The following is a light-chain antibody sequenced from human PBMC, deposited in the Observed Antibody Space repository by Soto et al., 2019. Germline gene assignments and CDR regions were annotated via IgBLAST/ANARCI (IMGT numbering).Light chain of an antibody. J-gene: IGLJ3*02. V-gene: IGLV1-47*02. CDR1: SSNIGSNY. Sequence: QSVLTQPPSASGTPGQRVTISCSGSSSNIGSNYVYWYQQLPGTAPKLLIYSNNQRPSGVPDRFSGSKSGTSASLAISGLRSEEEDDYYCAAWDASLSGSWVFGGGTKLTVL. CDR3: AAWDASLSGSWV. CDR2: SNN.